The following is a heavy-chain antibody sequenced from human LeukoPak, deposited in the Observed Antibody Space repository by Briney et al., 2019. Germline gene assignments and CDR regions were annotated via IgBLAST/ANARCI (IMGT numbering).Heavy chain of an antibody. V-gene: IGHV3-33*01. CDR3: ARDHYPNYYDSSGYPHAHAFDI. Sequence: GGSLRLSCAASGFTFSSYGMHWVRQAPGKGLEWVAVIWYDGSNKYYADSVKGRFTTSRDNSKNTLYLQMNSLRAEDTAVYYCARDHYPNYYDSSGYPHAHAFDIWGQGTMVTVSS. D-gene: IGHD3-22*01. CDR2: IWYDGSNK. J-gene: IGHJ3*02. CDR1: GFTFSSYG.